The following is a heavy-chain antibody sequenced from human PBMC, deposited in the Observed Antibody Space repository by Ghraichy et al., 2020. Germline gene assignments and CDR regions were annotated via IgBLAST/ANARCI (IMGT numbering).Heavy chain of an antibody. CDR1: GYTFTSYY. V-gene: IGHV1-46*03. Sequence: ASVKVSCKASGYTFTSYYMHWVRQAPGQGLEWMGIINPSGGSTSYAQKFQGRVTMTRDTSTSTVYMELSSLRSEDTAVYYCARARGYYGSGSYYPPPYYFDYWGQGTLVTVSS. CDR2: INPSGGST. J-gene: IGHJ4*02. CDR3: ARARGYYGSGSYYPPPYYFDY. D-gene: IGHD3-10*01.